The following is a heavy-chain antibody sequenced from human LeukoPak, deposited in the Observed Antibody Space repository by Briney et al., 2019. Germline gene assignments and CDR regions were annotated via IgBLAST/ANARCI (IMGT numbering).Heavy chain of an antibody. CDR2: ISTSSGYI. Sequence: GGSLRLSCAASGFIFSSYVMTWVRQAPGKGLEWVSSISTSSGYIYYADSVMGRFTISRDNAKNSLYLQMNSLRPEDTAVYYCASSDYVWGKPFYFDYWGQGTLVTVSS. CDR1: GFIFSSYV. J-gene: IGHJ4*02. V-gene: IGHV3-21*01. CDR3: ASSDYVWGKPFYFDY. D-gene: IGHD3-16*01.